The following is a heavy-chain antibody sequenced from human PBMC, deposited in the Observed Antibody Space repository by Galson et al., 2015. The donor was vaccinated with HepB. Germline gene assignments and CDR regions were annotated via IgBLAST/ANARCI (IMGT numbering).Heavy chain of an antibody. Sequence: SLRLSCAASGFTFDDYAMHWVRHAPGKGLEWVSGISWNSGSIGYADSVKGRFTISRDNAKNSLYLQMNSLRAEDTALYYCAKALDGGRIRLFDYWGQGTLVTVSS. CDR2: ISWNSGSI. V-gene: IGHV3-9*01. D-gene: IGHD2/OR15-2a*01. CDR3: AKALDGGRIRLFDY. CDR1: GFTFDDYA. J-gene: IGHJ4*02.